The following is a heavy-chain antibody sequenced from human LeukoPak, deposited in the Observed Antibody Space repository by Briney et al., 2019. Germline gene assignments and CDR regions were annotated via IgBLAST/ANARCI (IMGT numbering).Heavy chain of an antibody. V-gene: IGHV6-1*01. Sequence: SQTLSLTCAISGDSVSRNSVAWNWIRQSSSRGLEWLGRTYYRSKWYNDYALFVESRITINPDTSKNQFSLQLNSVTPADTAVYYCARDHDYGNFGTYADYWGQGTLVTVSS. CDR2: TYYRSKWYN. CDR1: GDSVSRNSVA. CDR3: ARDHDYGNFGTYADY. J-gene: IGHJ4*02. D-gene: IGHD4-11*01.